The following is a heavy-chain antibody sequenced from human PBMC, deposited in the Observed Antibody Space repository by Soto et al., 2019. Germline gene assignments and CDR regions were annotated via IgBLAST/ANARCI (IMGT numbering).Heavy chain of an antibody. Sequence: GASVKVSCKASGYTFTSYYMHWVRQAPGQGLEWMGIINPSGGSTSYAQKFQGRVTMTRDTSTSTAYMELSSLRSEDTAVYYCASPRYCSSTSCYRNAFDIWGQGTMVTVSS. D-gene: IGHD2-2*02. V-gene: IGHV1-46*01. CDR2: INPSGGST. CDR1: GYTFTSYY. J-gene: IGHJ3*02. CDR3: ASPRYCSSTSCYRNAFDI.